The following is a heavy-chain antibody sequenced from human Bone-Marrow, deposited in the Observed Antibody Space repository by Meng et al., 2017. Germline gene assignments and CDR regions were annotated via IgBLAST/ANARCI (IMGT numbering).Heavy chain of an antibody. CDR1: GDSISSDIW. CDR3: GRDQGRELINH. CDR2: VYHRGDT. V-gene: IGHV4-4*02. Sequence: QVQLQESGPGLVKPSGTLSLTCTVSGDSISSDIWWSWVRQPPGKGLEWIGEVYHRGDTNYNPSLKSRVDISVDKSKNQLYLSLFSVTAADTAVYYCGRDQGRELINHWGQGTPVTVSS. D-gene: IGHD1-7*01. J-gene: IGHJ4*02.